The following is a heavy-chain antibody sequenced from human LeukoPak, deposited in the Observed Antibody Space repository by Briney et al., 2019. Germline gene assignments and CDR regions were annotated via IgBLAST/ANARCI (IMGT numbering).Heavy chain of an antibody. D-gene: IGHD1-26*01. Sequence: SETLSLTCTVSGASFSSASYWTWIRQPPGKGVEWIAHIYNGVNTNYNPSLKSRVTISVDTSKNQFSLRLNSVTAADTAVYYCARSRAFNSGAFDPWGQGSLVTVSS. V-gene: IGHV4-61*01. CDR3: ARSRAFNSGAFDP. CDR1: GASFSSASY. CDR2: IYNGVNT. J-gene: IGHJ5*02.